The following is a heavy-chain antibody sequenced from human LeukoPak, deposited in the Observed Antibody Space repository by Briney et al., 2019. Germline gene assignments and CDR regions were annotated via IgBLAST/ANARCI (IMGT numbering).Heavy chain of an antibody. D-gene: IGHD6-13*01. Sequence: QPGGSLRLSCAASGFTFSSYAMSWVRQAPGKGLEWVANIKQDGSEKYYVDSVKGRFTISRDNAKNSLYLQMNSLRAEDTAVYYCARSSAAAFYWGQGTLVTVSS. CDR3: ARSSAAAFY. CDR1: GFTFSSYA. V-gene: IGHV3-7*01. CDR2: IKQDGSEK. J-gene: IGHJ4*02.